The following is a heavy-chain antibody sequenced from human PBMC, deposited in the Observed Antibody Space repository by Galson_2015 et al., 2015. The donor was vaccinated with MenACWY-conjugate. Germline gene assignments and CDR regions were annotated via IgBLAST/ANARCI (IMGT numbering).Heavy chain of an antibody. V-gene: IGHV3-15*01. CDR2: IKCRTDGGTT. J-gene: IGHJ5*02. CDR3: TRDRDVGGSRWWFDP. Sequence: SLRLSCATSGPTFSNVWMSWVRQAPGKGLEWVARIKCRTDGGTTDYATPVKGRFTILRDDSAKTLYLQMNSLKIEDTAMYFCTRDRDVGGSRWWFDPWGRGTLVTVSS. D-gene: IGHD2-15*01. CDR1: GPTFSNVW.